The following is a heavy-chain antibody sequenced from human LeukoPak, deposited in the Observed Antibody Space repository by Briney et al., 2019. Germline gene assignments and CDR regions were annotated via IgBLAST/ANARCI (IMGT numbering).Heavy chain of an antibody. CDR3: ARESGDRYFDY. CDR1: GGSFSGYC. V-gene: IGHV4-34*01. CDR2: INHSGST. Sequence: SETLSLTCAVYGGSFSGYCWSWIRQPPGKGLEWIGEINHSGSTNYNPSLKSRVTISVDTSKDQFSLKLSSVTAADTAVYYCARESGDRYFDYWGQGTLVTVSS. J-gene: IGHJ4*02. D-gene: IGHD4-17*01.